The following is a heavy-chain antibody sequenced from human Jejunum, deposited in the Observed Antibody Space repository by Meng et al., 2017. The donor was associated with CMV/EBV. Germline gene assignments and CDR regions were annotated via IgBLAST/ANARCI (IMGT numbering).Heavy chain of an antibody. Sequence: TFNVYYMQWVRQAPGQGLEWMGWVNPNSGDTNYAQKFQGRVARTRDPSISTAYMELSGLRSDDTAVYYCARDGVLCGDTTCRGFYSWGQGTLVTVSS. CDR3: ARDGVLCGDTTCRGFYS. V-gene: IGHV1-2*02. CDR1: TFNVYY. D-gene: IGHD2-21*01. CDR2: VNPNSGDT. J-gene: IGHJ5*02.